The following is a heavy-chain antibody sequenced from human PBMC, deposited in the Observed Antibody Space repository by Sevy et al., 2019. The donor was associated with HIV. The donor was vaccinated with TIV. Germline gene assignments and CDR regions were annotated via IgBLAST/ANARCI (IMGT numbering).Heavy chain of an antibody. D-gene: IGHD2-21*01. V-gene: IGHV3-30*02. J-gene: IGHJ4*02. CDR1: GFSFRSYG. CDR3: VKEGGGEGGDH. Sequence: GGSLRLSCVASGFSFRSYGMHWVRQAPGKGLEWMSYIQYDGSNKDYADSVKGRFTISRDNSKNTLYLQMNRLRVEDTAVFYCVKEGGGEGGDHWGQGTLVTVSS. CDR2: IQYDGSNK.